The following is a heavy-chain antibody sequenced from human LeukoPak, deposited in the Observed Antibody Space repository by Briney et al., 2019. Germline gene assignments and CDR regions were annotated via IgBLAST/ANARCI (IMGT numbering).Heavy chain of an antibody. CDR2: IYYSGYT. CDR1: GGSISSYY. V-gene: IGHV4-59*08. D-gene: IGHD3-9*01. CDR3: ARQRRYFDWLLYAYFDY. J-gene: IGHJ4*02. Sequence: PSVTLSLTCTVSGGSISSYYWSWIRQPPGKGLEWIAYIYYSGYTNYNPSLKSRVTISVHTSNNQFSLKLSSVTAADTAVYYCARQRRYFDWLLYAYFDYWGQGTLVTVSS.